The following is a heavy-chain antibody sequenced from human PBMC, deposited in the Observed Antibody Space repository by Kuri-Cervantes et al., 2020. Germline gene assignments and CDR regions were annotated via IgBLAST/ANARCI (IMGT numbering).Heavy chain of an antibody. V-gene: IGHV3-21*03. Sequence: GGSLRLSCAASGFTFCSYSMNWVRQAPGKGLEWVSSISSSSSYIYYADSVKGRFTISRDNAKNSLYLQMNSLRAEDTAVYYCAREDYNFWSGYRRFDYWGQGTLVTVSS. CDR2: ISSSSSYI. CDR3: AREDYNFWSGYRRFDY. J-gene: IGHJ4*02. D-gene: IGHD3-3*01. CDR1: GFTFCSYS.